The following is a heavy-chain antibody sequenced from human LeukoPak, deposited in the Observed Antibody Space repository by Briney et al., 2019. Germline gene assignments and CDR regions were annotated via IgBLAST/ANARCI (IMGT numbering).Heavy chain of an antibody. D-gene: IGHD2-2*01. CDR3: ARGIPAQFAFDP. CDR1: GFTFSSYA. J-gene: IGHJ5*02. CDR2: ISGSGAGT. V-gene: IGHV3-23*01. Sequence: GGSLRLSCAVSGFTFSSYAMSWVRQAPGKGLEWVSGISGSGAGTYYADSVKGRFTISRDNSKNTLYLQMNSLGTEDTAVYFCARGIPAQFAFDPWGQGTLVTVSS.